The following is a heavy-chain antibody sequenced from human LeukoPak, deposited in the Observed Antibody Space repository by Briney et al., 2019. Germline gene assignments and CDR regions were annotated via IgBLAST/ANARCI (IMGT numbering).Heavy chain of an antibody. V-gene: IGHV4-59*08. CDR2: IFYSGSI. J-gene: IGHJ3*01. D-gene: IGHD3-16*01. CDR1: GGSITDYY. CDR3: ARVGGVPISAFDV. Sequence: SETLSLTCSVSGGSITDYYWSWIRQPPGKGLEWIGYIFYSGSIDYNPSLTSRVTISLDTSKNQCSLRLISVTAADTAVYYCARVGGVPISAFDVWGQGTMVTVSS.